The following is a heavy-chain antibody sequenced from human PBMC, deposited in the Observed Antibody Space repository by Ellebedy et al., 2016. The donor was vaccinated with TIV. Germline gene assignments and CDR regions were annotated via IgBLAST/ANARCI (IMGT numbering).Heavy chain of an antibody. V-gene: IGHV3-11*01. CDR2: ISSSGSTI. CDR3: ARDRGGNYSPVDY. Sequence: GESLKISXAASGFTFSDYYMSWIRQAPGKGLEWVSYISSSGSTIYYADSVKGRFTISRDNAKNSLYLQMNSLRAEDTAVYYCARDRGGNYSPVDYWGQGTLVTVSS. J-gene: IGHJ4*02. CDR1: GFTFSDYY. D-gene: IGHD1-26*01.